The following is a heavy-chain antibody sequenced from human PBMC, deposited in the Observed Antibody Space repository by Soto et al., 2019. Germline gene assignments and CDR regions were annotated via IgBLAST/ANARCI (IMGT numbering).Heavy chain of an antibody. V-gene: IGHV4-59*11. CDR1: GDSISGHY. CDR2: VYYSGST. CDR3: ARTGVDFYFDF. D-gene: IGHD3-10*01. Sequence: QVRLQESGPGLVKPSETLSLTCVVSGDSISGHYWSWIRQPPGKGLVWIGYVYYSGSTNYNPSLKSRVTMSVDTPKNQFSLKVSSVTAADTAVYYCARTGVDFYFDFWGQGTLVTVSS. J-gene: IGHJ4*02.